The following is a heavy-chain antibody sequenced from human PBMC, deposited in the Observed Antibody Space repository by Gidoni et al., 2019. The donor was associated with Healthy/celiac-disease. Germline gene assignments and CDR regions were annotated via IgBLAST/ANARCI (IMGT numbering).Heavy chain of an antibody. CDR1: GFTFSSYA. D-gene: IGHD1-26*01. V-gene: IGHV3-30*04. J-gene: IGHJ4*02. CDR3: AREGRGALFDY. Sequence: QVQLVESGGGVVQPGRSLRLSCAASGFTFSSYAMHWVPQAPGKGLEWVAVISYDGSNKYYADSVKGRFTISRDNSKNTLYLQMNSLRAEDTAVYYCAREGRGALFDYWGQGTLVTVSS. CDR2: ISYDGSNK.